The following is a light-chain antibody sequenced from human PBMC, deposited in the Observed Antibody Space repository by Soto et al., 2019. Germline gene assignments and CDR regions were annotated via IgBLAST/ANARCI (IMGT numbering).Light chain of an antibody. CDR2: SNY. V-gene: IGLV1-44*01. Sequence: QSVVTQPPAVSGTPGQRVTISCSGSSSNIGSNTVNWYQQLPGTAPKLLIYSNYQRPSGVPDRFSGSKSGTSASLAISGLQSEDEADYYCAAWDDSLNGPHVVFGGGTKLTV. CDR3: AAWDDSLNGPHVV. CDR1: SSNIGSNT. J-gene: IGLJ2*01.